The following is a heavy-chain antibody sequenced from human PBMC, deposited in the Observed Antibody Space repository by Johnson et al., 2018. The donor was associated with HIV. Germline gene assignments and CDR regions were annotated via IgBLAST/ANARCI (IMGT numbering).Heavy chain of an antibody. CDR2: IWYDGSNK. Sequence: QVQLVESGGGVVQPGRSLRLSCAASGFTFSSYGMHWVRQAPGKGLEWVAVIWYDGSNKYYADSVKGRFTISRDNSKNTLYLQMNSLRAEDTAVYYCAKVRLQIITMFGVASDAVDSWGQGTMVTVSS. J-gene: IGHJ3*02. D-gene: IGHD3-3*01. V-gene: IGHV3-33*06. CDR3: AKVRLQIITMFGVASDAVDS. CDR1: GFTFSSYG.